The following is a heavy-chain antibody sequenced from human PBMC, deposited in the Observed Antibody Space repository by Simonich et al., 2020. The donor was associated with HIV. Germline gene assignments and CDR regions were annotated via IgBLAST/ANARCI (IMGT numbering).Heavy chain of an antibody. Sequence: QVRLVESGGGVVQPGRSLRLSCAASGFTFSNYGMHWVRQAPGKGLEGVAVRWYDGSNKYYADSVKGRFTISRDNSKNTLYLQMNSLRAEDTAVYYCALALDEYSSGWYGDYWGQGTLVTVSS. CDR2: RWYDGSNK. CDR3: ALALDEYSSGWYGDY. V-gene: IGHV3-33*01. CDR1: GFTFSNYG. J-gene: IGHJ4*02. D-gene: IGHD6-19*01.